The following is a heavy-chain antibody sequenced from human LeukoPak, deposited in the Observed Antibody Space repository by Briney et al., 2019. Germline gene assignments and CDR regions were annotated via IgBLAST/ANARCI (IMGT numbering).Heavy chain of an antibody. D-gene: IGHD6-6*01. J-gene: IGHJ6*02. CDR3: ARQELVFHYYYGMDV. CDR1: GGSISSSSYY. V-gene: IGHV4-39*01. CDR2: IYYSGST. Sequence: SETLSLTCAVSGGSISSSSYYWGWIRQPPGKGLEWNGSIYYSGSTYYNPSLKSRVTISVDTSKNQFSLELSSVTAADTAVYYCARQELVFHYYYGMDVWGQGTTVTVSS.